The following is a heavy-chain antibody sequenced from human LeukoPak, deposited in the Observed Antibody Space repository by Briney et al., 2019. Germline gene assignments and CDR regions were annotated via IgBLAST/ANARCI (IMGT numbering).Heavy chain of an antibody. CDR1: GFTFSSYS. V-gene: IGHV3-21*01. Sequence: GGSLRLTCAASGFTFSSYSMNWVRQAPGKGLEWVSSISSSSSYIYYADSVKGRFTISRDNAKNSLYLQMNSLRAEDTAVYYCARDLRVPDFDYWGQGTLVTVSS. CDR3: ARDLRVPDFDY. CDR2: ISSSSSYI. J-gene: IGHJ4*02.